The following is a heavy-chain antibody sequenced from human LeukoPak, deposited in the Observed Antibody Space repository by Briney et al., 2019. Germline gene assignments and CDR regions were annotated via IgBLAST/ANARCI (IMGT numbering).Heavy chain of an antibody. CDR1: GFSFRNAW. CDR3: TTGAQGV. V-gene: IGHV3-15*01. J-gene: IGHJ6*02. Sequence: PGGSLRLSCAASGFSFRNAWMSWVRQAPGKGLEWVGRIKSKTDDETADYAVPVEGRFTISRDDSKNTLYLQMNSLKTEDTAVYYCTTGAQGVWGQGTTVTVSS. CDR2: IKSKTDDETA.